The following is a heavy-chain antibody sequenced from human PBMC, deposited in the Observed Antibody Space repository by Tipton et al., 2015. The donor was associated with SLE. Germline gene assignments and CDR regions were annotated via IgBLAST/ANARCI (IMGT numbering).Heavy chain of an antibody. J-gene: IGHJ5*02. CDR2: IYSNGAT. V-gene: IGHV4-61*02. D-gene: IGHD1-26*01. Sequence: TLSLTCNVSGVSLMSGGYYWTWIRQPAGRGLKWIGRIYSNGATNYNPSLMSRVTISVDTPKNQFSRKLPSVTAADTAVYYCARDLGSPGNWFDPWGQGTLVTVSS. CDR3: ARDLGSPGNWFDP. CDR1: GVSLMSGGYY.